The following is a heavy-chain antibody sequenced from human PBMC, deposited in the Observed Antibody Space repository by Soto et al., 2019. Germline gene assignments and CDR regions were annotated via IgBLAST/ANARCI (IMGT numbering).Heavy chain of an antibody. D-gene: IGHD6-13*01. Sequence: QVQLQQWGAGLLKPSETLSLTCAVYGGSFSGYYWSWIRQPPGKGLEWIGEINHSGSTNYNPSLKSGVTISGDTSKNPVSLKLSSGTAADTAVYYCARTYSSSWSPFEYWGQGTLVTVSS. CDR1: GGSFSGYY. V-gene: IGHV4-34*01. J-gene: IGHJ4*02. CDR3: ARTYSSSWSPFEY. CDR2: INHSGST.